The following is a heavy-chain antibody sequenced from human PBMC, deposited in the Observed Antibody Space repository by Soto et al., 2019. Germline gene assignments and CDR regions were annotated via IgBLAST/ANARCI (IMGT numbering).Heavy chain of an antibody. CDR1: GGSISSYY. J-gene: IGHJ3*02. CDR3: ASAEGQWHPFSALDI. V-gene: IGHV4-59*12. Sequence: SETLSLTCTVSGGSISSYYWSWIRQPPGKGLEWIGYIYYSGSTNYNPSLKSRVTISVDTSKNQFSLKLSSVTAADTAVYYCASAEGQWHPFSALDISGQETMVTVSS. D-gene: IGHD6-19*01. CDR2: IYYSGST.